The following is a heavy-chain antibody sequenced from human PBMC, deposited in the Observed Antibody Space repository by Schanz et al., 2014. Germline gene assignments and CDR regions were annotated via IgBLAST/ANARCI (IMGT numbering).Heavy chain of an antibody. Sequence: QVQLLQSGAEVKKPGASVTVSCKASGYTFRSYSINWVRQVPGQGLEYMGWINTKTGNPTYAQGLTGRCVFSLDTSVSTAYLQITSLKTEDTAVYYCARGPYYYTSGSFFGHFDPWGQGTLVTVSS. CDR2: INTKTGNP. V-gene: IGHV7-4-1*02. CDR1: GYTFRSYS. CDR3: ARGPYYYTSGSFFGHFDP. D-gene: IGHD3-10*01. J-gene: IGHJ5*02.